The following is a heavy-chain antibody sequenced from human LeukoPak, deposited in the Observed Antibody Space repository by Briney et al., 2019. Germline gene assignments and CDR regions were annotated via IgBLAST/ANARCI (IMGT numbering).Heavy chain of an antibody. Sequence: ASVKVSCKASGGTFSSYAISWVRQAPGQGLEWMGGIIPIFGTANYAQKFQGRVTITTDESTSTAYMELSSLRSEDTAVYYCARDSQFPQPLSFDYWGQGTLVTVSS. CDR3: ARDSQFPQPLSFDY. CDR1: GGTFSSYA. J-gene: IGHJ4*02. CDR2: IIPIFGTA. D-gene: IGHD1-14*01. V-gene: IGHV1-69*05.